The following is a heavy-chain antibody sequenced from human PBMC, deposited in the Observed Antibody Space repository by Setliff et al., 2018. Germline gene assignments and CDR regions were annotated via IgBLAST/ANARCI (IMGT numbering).Heavy chain of an antibody. CDR1: DGSFSDYY. V-gene: IGHV4-34*01. CDR3: ARRWNFGPYGSGIHDGFDR. CDR2: INHYGST. Sequence: SETLSLTCAVYDGSFSDYYWSWIRQHPGKGLEWIGEINHYGSTNYKSSLRSRVTISLDTSENQFSLKLNSVTAADTAVYYCARRWNFGPYGSGIHDGFDRWGQGAMVTVSS. D-gene: IGHD3-10*01. J-gene: IGHJ3*02.